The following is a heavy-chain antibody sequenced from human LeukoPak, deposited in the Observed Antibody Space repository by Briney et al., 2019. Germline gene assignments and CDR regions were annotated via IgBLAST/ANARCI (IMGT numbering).Heavy chain of an antibody. Sequence: SETLSLTCTVSGGSISSSSYYWGWIRQPPGKGLEWIGSIYYSGSTYYNPSLKSRVTISVDTSKNQFPLKLSSVTAADTAVYYCARALRDVDIVATIFDYWGQGTLVTVSS. CDR2: IYYSGST. CDR3: ARALRDVDIVATIFDY. CDR1: GGSISSSSYY. D-gene: IGHD5-12*01. J-gene: IGHJ4*02. V-gene: IGHV4-39*06.